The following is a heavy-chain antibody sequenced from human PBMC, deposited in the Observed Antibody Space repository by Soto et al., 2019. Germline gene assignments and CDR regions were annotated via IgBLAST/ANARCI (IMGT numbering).Heavy chain of an antibody. V-gene: IGHV3-48*02. CDR2: ISSSSSTM. CDR1: GFTFSSYS. J-gene: IGHJ4*02. Sequence: VSLRLSCASSGFTFSSYSMNWVRQAPGKGLEWVSYISSSSSTMYYADSVQGRFTISRDNAKNSLFLHMNSLRDEDTAVYYCARDSTDADSGSYSGDYWGQGTLVTVSS. D-gene: IGHD1-26*01. CDR3: ARDSTDADSGSYSGDY.